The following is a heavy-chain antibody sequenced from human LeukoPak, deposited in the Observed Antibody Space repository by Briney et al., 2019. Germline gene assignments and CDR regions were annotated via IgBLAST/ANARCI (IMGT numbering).Heavy chain of an antibody. J-gene: IGHJ6*02. V-gene: IGHV3-9*01. Sequence: PGRSLRLSCAASGFTFDDYAMHWVRQAPGKGLEWVSGISWNSGSIGYADSVKGRFTISRDNAKNYLYLQMNSLRAEDTALYYCAKDRGDSDYYGMDVWGQGTTVTVSS. CDR1: GFTFDDYA. CDR3: AKDRGDSDYYGMDV. D-gene: IGHD3-10*01. CDR2: ISWNSGSI.